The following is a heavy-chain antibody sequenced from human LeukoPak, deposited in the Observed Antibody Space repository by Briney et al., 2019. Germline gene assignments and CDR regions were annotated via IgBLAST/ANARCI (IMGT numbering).Heavy chain of an antibody. CDR2: IKSKTDGGTT. V-gene: IGHV3-15*01. J-gene: IGHJ4*02. CDR3: TTAGILTEVGVIDY. D-gene: IGHD3-9*01. Sequence: GGSLRLSCAASGFTFSNAWMSWVRQAPGKGLEWVGRIKSKTDGGTTDYAAPVKGRFTISRDDSKNTLYLQMNSLKTEDTAVYYCTTAGILTEVGVIDYWGQGTLVTVSS. CDR1: GFTFSNAW.